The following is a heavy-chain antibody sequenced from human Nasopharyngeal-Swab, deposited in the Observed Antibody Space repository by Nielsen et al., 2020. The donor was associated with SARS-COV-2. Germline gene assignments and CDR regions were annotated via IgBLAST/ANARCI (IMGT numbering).Heavy chain of an antibody. Sequence: GESLKISCAASGFSFSDYYVTWIRQAPGKGLEWVSYISGSGTTIYDADSVKGRFTISRDNAKNSLYLQMNSLRAEDTAVYYCARGGLRGGSDYWGQGTLVTVSS. CDR1: GFSFSDYY. V-gene: IGHV3-11*01. J-gene: IGHJ4*02. CDR3: ARGGLRGGSDY. D-gene: IGHD3-16*01. CDR2: ISGSGTTI.